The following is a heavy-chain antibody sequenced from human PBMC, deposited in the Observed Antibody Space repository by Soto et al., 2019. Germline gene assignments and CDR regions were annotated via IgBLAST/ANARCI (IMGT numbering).Heavy chain of an antibody. CDR3: ARDSRVIGYCSSTSCYGYYGMDV. J-gene: IGHJ6*02. D-gene: IGHD2-2*03. V-gene: IGHV1-69*01. CDR2: IIPIFGTA. CDR1: GGTFSSYA. Sequence: QVQLVQSGAEVKKPGSSVKVSCKASGGTFSSYAISWVRQAPGQGLEWMGGIIPIFGTANYAQKFQGRVTITADESTSTAYMELSSLRSEDTAVYYCARDSRVIGYCSSTSCYGYYGMDVWGQGTTVTVSS.